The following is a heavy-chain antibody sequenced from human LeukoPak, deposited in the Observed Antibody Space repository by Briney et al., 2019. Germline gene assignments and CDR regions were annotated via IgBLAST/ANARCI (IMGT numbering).Heavy chain of an antibody. D-gene: IGHD5-18*01. CDR1: GGSFSGYY. CDR2: INHSGST. CDR3: ARAITTMVGFDY. V-gene: IGHV4-34*01. Sequence: SETLSLTCAVYGGSFSGYYWSWIRQPPGKGLEWIGEINHSGSTNYNPSLKSRVTISVDTSKNQFSLKLSSVTAADTAVYYCARAITTMVGFDYWGQGTLVTVSS. J-gene: IGHJ4*02.